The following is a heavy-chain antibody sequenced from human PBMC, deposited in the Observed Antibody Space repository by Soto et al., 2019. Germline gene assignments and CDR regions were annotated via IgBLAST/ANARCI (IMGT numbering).Heavy chain of an antibody. D-gene: IGHD1-26*01. CDR2: INHSGST. V-gene: IGHV4-34*01. CDR3: ARVGRLVGARYFDY. J-gene: IGHJ4*02. CDR1: GGSFSGYY. Sequence: PSETLSLTCAVYGGSFSGYYWSWIRQPAWKGLEWIGEINHSGSTNYNPSLKSRVTISVDTSKNQFSLKLSSVTAADTAVYYCARVGRLVGARYFDYWGQGTLVTVSS.